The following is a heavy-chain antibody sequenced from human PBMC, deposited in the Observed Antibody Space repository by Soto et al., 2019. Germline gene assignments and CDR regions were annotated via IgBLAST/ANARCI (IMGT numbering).Heavy chain of an antibody. CDR1: GYTFTSYG. V-gene: IGHV1-18*01. Sequence: QVQLVQSGAEVKKPGASVKVSCKASGYTFTSYGISWVRQSPGQGLEWMGWISAYNGYTNYAQKLQGRVTMTTDTSTSTAYMELRSLRSDDTAVYYCARRYSRGWYGGYFQHWGQGTLVTVSS. CDR2: ISAYNGYT. CDR3: ARRYSRGWYGGYFQH. D-gene: IGHD6-19*01. J-gene: IGHJ1*01.